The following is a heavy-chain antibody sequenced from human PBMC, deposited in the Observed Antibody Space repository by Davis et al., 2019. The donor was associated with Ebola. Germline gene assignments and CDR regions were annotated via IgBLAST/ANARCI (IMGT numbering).Heavy chain of an antibody. Sequence: AASVKVSCKASGYTFTTYGITWVRQAPGQGLQWMGWINPNKGNTNYAQRVQGRVTMTTDTSTSTAFMELRSLRPDDTAAYYCARMPPDYGDAFDIWGQGTMVTVSS. CDR3: ARMPPDYGDAFDI. V-gene: IGHV1-18*01. D-gene: IGHD4-17*01. CDR2: INPNKGNT. J-gene: IGHJ3*02. CDR1: GYTFTTYG.